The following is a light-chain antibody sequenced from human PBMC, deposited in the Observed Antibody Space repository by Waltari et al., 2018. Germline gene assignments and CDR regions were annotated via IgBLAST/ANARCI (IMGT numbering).Light chain of an antibody. V-gene: IGKV4-1*01. CDR2: WAS. Sequence: DIVMTQSPDSLAVSLGERASIHCKSSQSLSYPSTNKYYLAWYQHKPGQPPKLLIYWASTRQSGVPDRFSGSGSGTDFTLTINSLQPDDVAVYYCQQYYTTSYTFGQGTKLEI. CDR1: QSLSYPSTNKYY. CDR3: QQYYTTSYT. J-gene: IGKJ2*01.